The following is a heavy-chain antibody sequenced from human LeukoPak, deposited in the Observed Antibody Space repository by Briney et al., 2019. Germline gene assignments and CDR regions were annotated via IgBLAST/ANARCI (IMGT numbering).Heavy chain of an antibody. D-gene: IGHD2-8*01. CDR2: ISPSSHDI. J-gene: IGHJ4*01. CDR1: ESSFSTSY. CDR3: STDPRLLTY. Sequence: PGGSLKLSWVAPESSFSTSYIPCLGQTPGKGLESLAYISPSSHDIYYADSVKGRFTISRDNARTSLYLQMNSLGPDDTALYYCSTDPRLLTYWGHGTLVTVSS. V-gene: IGHV3-11*01.